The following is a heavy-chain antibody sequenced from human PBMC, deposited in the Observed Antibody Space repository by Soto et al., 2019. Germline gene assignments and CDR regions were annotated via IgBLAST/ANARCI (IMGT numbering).Heavy chain of an antibody. CDR2: ISYDGSNK. Sequence: QVQLVESGGGVVQPGRSLRLSCAASGFTFSSYGMHWVRQAPRKGLEWVAVISYDGSNKYYADSVKGRFTISRDKSKNALYLPMNSLRAEDTSVYYWAKGRRVVAVAAQFDYWGQGTVVTVSS. V-gene: IGHV3-30*18. CDR3: AKGRRVVAVAAQFDY. D-gene: IGHD6-19*01. J-gene: IGHJ4*02. CDR1: GFTFSSYG.